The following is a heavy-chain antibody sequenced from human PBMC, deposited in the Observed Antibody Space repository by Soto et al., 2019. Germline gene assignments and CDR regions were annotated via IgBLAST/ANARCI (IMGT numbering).Heavy chain of an antibody. V-gene: IGHV3-74*01. Sequence: EVQLVESGGGLVQPGGSLRLSCAASGFTFSSYWMHWVRQVSGKGLVWVSRVYSDGSSTSYADSVKGRFTISRDNATNTLYLQMNSLRAEDTAVYYCARAMSSGSYFDYWGQGTLLTVSS. J-gene: IGHJ4*02. CDR3: ARAMSSGSYFDY. D-gene: IGHD1-26*01. CDR2: VYSDGSST. CDR1: GFTFSSYW.